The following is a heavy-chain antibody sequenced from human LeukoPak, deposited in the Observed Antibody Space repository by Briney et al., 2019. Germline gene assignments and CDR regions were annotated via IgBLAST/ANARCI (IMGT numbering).Heavy chain of an antibody. V-gene: IGHV3-9*01. J-gene: IGHJ4*02. D-gene: IGHD3-10*01. Sequence: GRSLRLSCAASGFTFVDYAMHWVRQAPGKGLEWVSGISWNSGSIGYADSVKGRFTISRDNAKNSLYLQMNSLRAEDTALYYCAIATRFDTSGEDYFDSWGQGTLVTVSS. CDR1: GFTFVDYA. CDR2: ISWNSGSI. CDR3: AIATRFDTSGEDYFDS.